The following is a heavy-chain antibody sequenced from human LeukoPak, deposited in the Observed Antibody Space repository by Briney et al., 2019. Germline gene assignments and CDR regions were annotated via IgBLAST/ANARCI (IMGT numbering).Heavy chain of an antibody. CDR3: ARGYSGYDWGPYNWFDP. V-gene: IGHV4-59*08. CDR1: GGSISSYY. D-gene: IGHD5-12*01. CDR2: IYYSGST. J-gene: IGHJ5*02. Sequence: PSETLSLTCTVSGGSISSYYWSWIRQPPGKGLEWIGYIYYSGSTNYNPSLKSRVTISVDTSKNQFSLKLSSVTAADTAVYYCARGYSGYDWGPYNWFDPWGQGTLVTVSS.